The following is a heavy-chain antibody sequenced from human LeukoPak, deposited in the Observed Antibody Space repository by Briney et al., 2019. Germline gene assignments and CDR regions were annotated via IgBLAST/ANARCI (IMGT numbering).Heavy chain of an antibody. CDR1: GGSITTTDFD. J-gene: IGHJ4*01. D-gene: IGHD1-26*01. CDR3: ARFKGGTGLDY. V-gene: IGHV4-39*01. Sequence: SETLSLTCAVSGGSITTTDFDWAWIRQPPGQGFEWIATISSSGKAYYYPSLMSRVTISVDTSKNQFSLDVTSVTAADTGLFYCARFKGGTGLDYWGQGILVIVS. CDR2: ISSSGKA.